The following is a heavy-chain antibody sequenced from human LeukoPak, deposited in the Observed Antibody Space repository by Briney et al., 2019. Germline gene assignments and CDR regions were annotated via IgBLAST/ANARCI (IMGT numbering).Heavy chain of an antibody. CDR1: GYSISSDY. J-gene: IGHJ4*02. CDR2: IYTTGST. V-gene: IGHV4-4*07. D-gene: IGHD6-19*01. CDR3: ASASGY. Sequence: PSETLSLTCRVSGYSISSDYWSWLRQLAGKGLEWIGRIYTTGSTNYNPSLKSRVTMSVDMSKNQFSLKLSSVTAADTAVYYCASASGYWGQGTLVTVSS.